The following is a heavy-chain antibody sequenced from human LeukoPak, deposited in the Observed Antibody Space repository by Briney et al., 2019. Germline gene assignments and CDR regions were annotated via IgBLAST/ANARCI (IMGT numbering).Heavy chain of an antibody. CDR3: ARAGGYSSGFLM. CDR2: LYYSVNT. Sequence: PSETLSLTCTVSGGSISSSSYYWGWIRQPPGKGLEWIGSLYYSVNTYYNPSLKSRVTISVDTSKNQFSLKLSSVTAADTAVYYCARAGGYSSGFLMWGQGTTVTVSS. V-gene: IGHV4-39*01. J-gene: IGHJ6*02. D-gene: IGHD6-19*01. CDR1: GGSISSSSYY.